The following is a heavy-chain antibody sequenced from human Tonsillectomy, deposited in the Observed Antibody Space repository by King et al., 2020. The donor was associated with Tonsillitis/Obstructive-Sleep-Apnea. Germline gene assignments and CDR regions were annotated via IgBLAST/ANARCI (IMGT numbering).Heavy chain of an antibody. Sequence: VQLVESGGGLVKPGGSLRLSGAVSGFTFSNAWMNWVRQAPGKGLEWVGRIKSKTDGGTADYAAPVKGRFTISRDDSKNTLFLQMNSLKTEDTAVYYCTAAPHIVVVTANLRYYDMVVWGQGTTVTVSS. CDR3: TAAPHIVVVTANLRYYDMVV. J-gene: IGHJ6*02. CDR2: IKSKTDGGTA. D-gene: IGHD2-21*02. CDR1: GFTFSNAW. V-gene: IGHV3-15*07.